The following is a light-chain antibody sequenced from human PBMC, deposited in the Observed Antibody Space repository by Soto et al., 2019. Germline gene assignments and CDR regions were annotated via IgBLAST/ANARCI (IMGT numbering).Light chain of an antibody. CDR3: SSYTSSSTLFYV. V-gene: IGLV2-14*03. CDR2: DVS. CDR1: SSDIGGYNY. Sequence: QSVLTPPASVSGSPGQSITISCPGTSSDIGGYNYVSWYQHHPGKAPKLIIYDVSNRPSGVSNRFSGSKSGNTASLTISGLQAEDEADYYCSSYTSSSTLFYVFGTGTKVTVL. J-gene: IGLJ1*01.